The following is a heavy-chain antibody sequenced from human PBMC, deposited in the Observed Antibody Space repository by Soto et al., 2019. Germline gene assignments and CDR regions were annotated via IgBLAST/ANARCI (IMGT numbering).Heavy chain of an antibody. V-gene: IGHV1-69*08. Sequence: QVQLVQSGAEVKKPGSSVKVSCKASGGTFSSYTISWVRQAPGQGLEWMGRIIPILGIANYAQKFQGRVDITADKSTSTAYMELSSLRSEDTAVYYCARDRGKAAGHYWGQGTLVTVSS. CDR2: IIPILGIA. J-gene: IGHJ4*02. D-gene: IGHD6-13*01. CDR1: GGTFSSYT. CDR3: ARDRGKAAGHY.